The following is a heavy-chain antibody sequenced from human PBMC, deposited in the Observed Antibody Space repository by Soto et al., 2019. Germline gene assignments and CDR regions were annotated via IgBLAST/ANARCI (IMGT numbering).Heavy chain of an antibody. CDR3: ARVSTSSAQYYYYYYYMDV. D-gene: IGHD3-22*01. CDR2: IYYSGST. Sequence: ASETLSLTCTVSGGSISSYYWSWIRQPPGKGLEWIGYIYYSGSTNYNPSLKSRVTISVDTSKNQFSLKLSSVTAADTAVYYCARVSTSSAQYYYYYYYMDVWGKGTTVTVSS. CDR1: GGSISSYY. V-gene: IGHV4-59*01. J-gene: IGHJ6*03.